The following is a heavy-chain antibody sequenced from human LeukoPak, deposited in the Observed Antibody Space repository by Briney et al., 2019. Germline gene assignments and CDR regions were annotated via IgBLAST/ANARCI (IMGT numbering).Heavy chain of an antibody. V-gene: IGHV4-34*01. CDR3: ARALTLPYYYGSGSYSGYMDV. CDR1: GGSFSGYH. D-gene: IGHD3-10*01. J-gene: IGHJ6*03. Sequence: SETLSLTCAVYGGSFSGYHWSWIRQPPGKGLEWIGEINHSGSTNYNPSLKSRVTISVDTSKNQFSLKLSSVTAADTAVYYCARALTLPYYYGSGSYSGYMDVWGKGTTVTVSS. CDR2: INHSGST.